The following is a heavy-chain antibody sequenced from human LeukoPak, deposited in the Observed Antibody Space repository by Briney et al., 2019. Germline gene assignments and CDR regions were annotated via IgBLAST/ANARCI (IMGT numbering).Heavy chain of an antibody. CDR2: IIGSSGDT. CDR1: GFRFSNFA. Sequence: GGSLRLSRAASGFRFSNFAMSSVRQAPGKGLEWVSLIIGSSGDTLYADSVKGRFTLSRDISKNRLYLQMNSLRAEDTALYYCAKGAYDYIEMGYFDDWGQGTLVTVSS. V-gene: IGHV3-23*01. J-gene: IGHJ4*02. CDR3: AKGAYDYIEMGYFDD. D-gene: IGHD5-12*01.